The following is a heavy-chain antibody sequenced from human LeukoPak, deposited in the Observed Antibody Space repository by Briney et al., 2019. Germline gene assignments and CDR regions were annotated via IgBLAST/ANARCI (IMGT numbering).Heavy chain of an antibody. CDR2: IIPIFGTT. D-gene: IGHD3-10*01. Sequence: SVKVSCKASGGTFSNYALSWVRQAPGQGLEWMGGIIPIFGTTNYAQKFQGRVTMTTDTSTSTAYMELRSLRSDDTAVYYCARDLRFGELSYWGQGTLVTVSS. CDR1: GGTFSNYA. V-gene: IGHV1-69*05. CDR3: ARDLRFGELSY. J-gene: IGHJ4*02.